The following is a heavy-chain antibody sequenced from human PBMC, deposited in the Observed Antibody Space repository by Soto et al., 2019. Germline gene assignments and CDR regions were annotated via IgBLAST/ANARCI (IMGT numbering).Heavy chain of an antibody. CDR3: ARIQLWQRHKGDFDY. J-gene: IGHJ4*02. Sequence: GASVKVSCKASGYTFTSYDINWVRQATGQGLERMGWMNPNSGNTGYAQKFQGRVTMTRNTSISTAYMELSSLRSEDTAVYYFARIQLWQRHKGDFDYWGQGTLVTVSS. CDR2: MNPNSGNT. V-gene: IGHV1-8*01. CDR1: GYTFTSYD. D-gene: IGHD5-18*01.